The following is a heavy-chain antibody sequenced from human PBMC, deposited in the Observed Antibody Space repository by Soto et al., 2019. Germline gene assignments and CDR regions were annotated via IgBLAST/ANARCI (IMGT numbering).Heavy chain of an antibody. D-gene: IGHD1-1*01. Sequence: PGESLKISCKGSGYSFTNYCIGWVLQIPGKALEWMGIIYPRDSDKTYTPPLQGQLTTSADKSISTAYLKWSSLKAPDPAMYYCARRRLEDHDAFDIWGQGTMVTVSS. CDR1: GYSFTNYC. CDR2: IYPRDSDK. V-gene: IGHV5-51*01. CDR3: ARRRLEDHDAFDI. J-gene: IGHJ3*02.